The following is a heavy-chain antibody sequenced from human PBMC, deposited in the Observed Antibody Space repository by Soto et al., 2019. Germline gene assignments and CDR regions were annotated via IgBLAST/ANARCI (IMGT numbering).Heavy chain of an antibody. D-gene: IGHD1-1*01. J-gene: IGHJ6*02. CDR1: GGTFSSYA. CDR2: IIPIFGTA. Sequence: QVQLVQSGAEVKKPGSSGKVSCKASGGTFSSYAISWVRQAPGQGLEWMGGIIPIFGTANYAQKFQGRVTITADESTSTAYMELSSLRSEDTAVYYCARGYNWNDGLRYYYYGMDVWGQGTTVTVSS. CDR3: ARGYNWNDGLRYYYYGMDV. V-gene: IGHV1-69*01.